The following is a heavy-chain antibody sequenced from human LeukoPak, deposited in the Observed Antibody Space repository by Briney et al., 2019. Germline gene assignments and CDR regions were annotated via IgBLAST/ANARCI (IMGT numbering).Heavy chain of an antibody. CDR3: AKDRSYYDSSGYIYYFDY. J-gene: IGHJ4*02. D-gene: IGHD3-22*01. CDR2: ISGSGVST. Sequence: QSGGSLRLSCAASGFTFSSYTMNWVRQAPGKGLEWVSGISGSGVSTYYADSVKGRFTISRDNSKNTLYLQMNSLRAEDTAVYYCAKDRSYYDSSGYIYYFDYWGQGTLVTVSS. V-gene: IGHV3-23*01. CDR1: GFTFSSYT.